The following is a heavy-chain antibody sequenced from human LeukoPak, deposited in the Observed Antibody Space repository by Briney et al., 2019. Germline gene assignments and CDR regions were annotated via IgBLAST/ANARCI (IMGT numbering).Heavy chain of an antibody. J-gene: IGHJ6*02. Sequence: GGSLRLSCAASKFAFSSYSMNWVRQAPGKGLEWVSYISSSSSTIYYADSVKGRFTISRDNAKNSLYLQMNSLRAEDTAVYYCARDDPYYYYGMDVWGQGTTVTVSS. V-gene: IGHV3-48*01. CDR2: ISSSSSTI. CDR3: ARDDPYYYYGMDV. CDR1: KFAFSSYS.